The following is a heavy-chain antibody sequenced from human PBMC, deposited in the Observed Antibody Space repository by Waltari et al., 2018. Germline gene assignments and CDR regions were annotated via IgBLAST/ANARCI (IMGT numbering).Heavy chain of an antibody. J-gene: IGHJ4*02. V-gene: IGHV1-24*01. Sequence: SVKVSCKVSGYTLTELSMHWVRQAPGKGLEWMGGFDPEDGETIYAQKFQGRVTMTEDTSTDTAYMELSSLRSEDTAVYYCATDGNKDYYDSSGYYWWAYWGQGTLVTVSS. CDR1: GYTLTELS. CDR2: FDPEDGET. CDR3: ATDGNKDYYDSSGYYWWAY. D-gene: IGHD3-22*01.